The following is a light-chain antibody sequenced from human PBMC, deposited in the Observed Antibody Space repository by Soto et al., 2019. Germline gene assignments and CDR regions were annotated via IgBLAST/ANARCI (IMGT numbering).Light chain of an antibody. CDR2: QDS. V-gene: IGLV3-1*01. CDR1: KLGDKY. J-gene: IGLJ2*01. Sequence: SYELTQPPSVSVSPGQPASITCSGDKLGDKYACWYQQKPGQFPVLVIYQDSKRPSGIPERFSGSNSGNTATLTISGTQAMDEADYYCQAWESSTVVFGGGTKLTVL. CDR3: QAWESSTVV.